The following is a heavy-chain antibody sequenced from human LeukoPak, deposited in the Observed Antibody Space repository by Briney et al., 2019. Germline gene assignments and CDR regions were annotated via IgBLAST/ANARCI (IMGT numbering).Heavy chain of an antibody. D-gene: IGHD6-13*01. CDR2: IYYSGST. Sequence: SETLSLTCTVSGGSISSYYWSWIRQPPGKGLEWIGYIYYSGSTNYNPSLKSRVTISVDTSKNQFSLKLSSVTAADTAVYYCARSYSSSWSVYWGQGTLVTVSS. V-gene: IGHV4-59*08. J-gene: IGHJ4*02. CDR3: ARSYSSSWSVY. CDR1: GGSISSYY.